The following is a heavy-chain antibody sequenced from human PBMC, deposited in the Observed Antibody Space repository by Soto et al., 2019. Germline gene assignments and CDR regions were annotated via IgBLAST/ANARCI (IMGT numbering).Heavy chain of an antibody. Sequence: NPSETLSLTCTVSNGSVSSGTYSWSWVRQPPGKGLEWNGYIYYSGTTYYTPSLKSRLTMSMDRANDHFSLNLTSVTAADTAVYFCARGHYYYGMDVWGQGITVTVSS. V-gene: IGHV4-30-2*01. CDR3: ARGHYYYGMDV. CDR2: IYYSGTT. CDR1: NGSVSSGTYS. J-gene: IGHJ6*02.